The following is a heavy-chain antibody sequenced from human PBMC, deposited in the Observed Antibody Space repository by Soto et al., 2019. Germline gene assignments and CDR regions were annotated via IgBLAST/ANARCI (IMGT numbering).Heavy chain of an antibody. Sequence: EVQLVESGGGLVQPGGSLRLSCAASVFTFSSYAMHWVRQAPGKGLEYVSVITSSGGNTDYASSVKGRFTISRDNSKNTLYLQMGSLRAEDMAVYYCARRIPFGYGMDVWGQGTTVTVSS. CDR2: ITSSGGNT. V-gene: IGHV3-64*01. CDR1: VFTFSSYA. CDR3: ARRIPFGYGMDV. D-gene: IGHD2-21*01. J-gene: IGHJ6*02.